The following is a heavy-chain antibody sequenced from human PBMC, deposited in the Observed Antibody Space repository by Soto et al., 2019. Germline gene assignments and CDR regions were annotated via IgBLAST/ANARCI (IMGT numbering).Heavy chain of an antibody. V-gene: IGHV5-51*03. Sequence: EVQLVQSGAEVKKPGESLKISCKGSGYSFTSHWIAWVRQMPGKGLEWMGIIYPGDSDTRYSPSFQGQVTISADKSISTAYLQWSSLKASDTAIYYCARYGYYGSGRYYSNWFDPWGQGTLVTVSS. CDR2: IYPGDSDT. D-gene: IGHD3-10*01. CDR1: GYSFTSHW. J-gene: IGHJ5*02. CDR3: ARYGYYGSGRYYSNWFDP.